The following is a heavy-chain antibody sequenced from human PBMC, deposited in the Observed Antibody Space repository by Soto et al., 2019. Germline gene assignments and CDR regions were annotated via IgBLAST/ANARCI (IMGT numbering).Heavy chain of an antibody. CDR3: ARGGVTGYYYYGMDV. CDR2: MNPNSGNT. J-gene: IGHJ6*02. CDR1: GYTFTSYD. Sequence: ASVKVSFKASGYTFTSYDINWVRQATGQGLEWMGWMNPNSGNTGYAQKFQGRVTMTRNTSISTAYMERSSLRSEDTAVYYCARGGVTGYYYYGMDVWGQGTTVTVSS. D-gene: IGHD2-21*02. V-gene: IGHV1-8*01.